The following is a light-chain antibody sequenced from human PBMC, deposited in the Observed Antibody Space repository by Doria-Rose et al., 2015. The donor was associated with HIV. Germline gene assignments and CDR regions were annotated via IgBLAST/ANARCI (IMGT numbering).Light chain of an antibody. CDR3: HQYGTSWT. Sequence: EIVMTQSPGTLSLSPGERATLSCRASQSFSSTYLAWYHQKPDQAPSLLIYDGSTRATGIPDRFSASGSGTDFTLSINRLEPEDFALYYCHQYGTSWTFGQGTKVEI. CDR1: QSFSSTY. CDR2: DGS. V-gene: IGKV3-20*01. J-gene: IGKJ1*01.